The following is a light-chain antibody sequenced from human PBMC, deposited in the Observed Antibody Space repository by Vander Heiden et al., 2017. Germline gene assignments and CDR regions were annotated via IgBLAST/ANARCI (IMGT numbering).Light chain of an antibody. CDR1: QSISDW. Sequence: DIQMTQSPSTLSASVGDRVTITCQASQSISDWLAWYQQKPGKAPKLLIYKASTLESGVPSRFSGSGSGTEFNFIISGLQPDDFATYYCQQYATYPIIFAQGTRLEI. CDR2: KAS. V-gene: IGKV1-5*03. J-gene: IGKJ5*01. CDR3: QQYATYPII.